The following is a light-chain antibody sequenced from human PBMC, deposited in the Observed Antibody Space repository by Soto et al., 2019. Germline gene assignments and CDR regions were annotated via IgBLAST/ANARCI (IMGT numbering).Light chain of an antibody. V-gene: IGKV3-15*01. CDR1: QSVSSS. CDR3: QQYNDWPLT. CDR2: GAS. J-gene: IGKJ4*01. Sequence: EIVMTQSPATLSVSPGERATLSCRASQSVSSSLDWYQQKPGQPPRLLIYGASTRATGIPARFSGSGSGTEFTLTISSLQSEDFAVYYCQQYNDWPLTFGGGTKVEI.